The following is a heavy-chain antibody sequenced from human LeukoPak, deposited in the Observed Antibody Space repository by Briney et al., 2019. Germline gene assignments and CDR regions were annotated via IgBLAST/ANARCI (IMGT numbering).Heavy chain of an antibody. V-gene: IGHV3-7*01. J-gene: IGHJ4*02. D-gene: IGHD6-13*01. Sequence: HPGGSLRLSCAASGFTFSSHWMSWVRQAPGKGLEWVANIKQDGSANYYVDSVKGRFTISRDNAKNSLYLQMNSLSAEDTAVYYCARGYSSSWYWGYWGQGTLVTVSS. CDR1: GFTFSSHW. CDR2: IKQDGSAN. CDR3: ARGYSSSWYWGY.